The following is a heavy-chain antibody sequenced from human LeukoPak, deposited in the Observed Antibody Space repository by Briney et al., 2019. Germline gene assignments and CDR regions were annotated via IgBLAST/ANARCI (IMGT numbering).Heavy chain of an antibody. CDR2: IYTSGST. D-gene: IGHD4-17*01. J-gene: IGHJ4*02. V-gene: IGHV4-4*07. CDR1: GGSISSYY. CDR3: ARAQDYGDSYDY. Sequence: SETLSLTCTVSGGSISSYYWSLIRQPAGKGLEWVGRIYTSGSTNYNPSLKSRVTMSVDTSKNQFSLKLSSVTAADTAVYYCARAQDYGDSYDYWGQGTLVTVSS.